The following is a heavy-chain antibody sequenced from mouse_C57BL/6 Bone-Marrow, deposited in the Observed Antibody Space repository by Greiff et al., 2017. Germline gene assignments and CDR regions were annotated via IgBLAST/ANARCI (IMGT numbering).Heavy chain of an antibody. CDR2: ISDGGSYT. CDR1: GFTFSSYA. J-gene: IGHJ4*01. Sequence: DVKLVESGGGLVKPGGSLKLSCAASGFTFSSYAMSWVRQTPEKRLEWVATISDGGSYTYYPDNVKGRFTISRDNAKNNLYLQMSHLKSEDTAMYYCAIGYSKRNAMDYWGQGTSVTVSS. V-gene: IGHV5-4*03. D-gene: IGHD2-5*01. CDR3: AIGYSKRNAMDY.